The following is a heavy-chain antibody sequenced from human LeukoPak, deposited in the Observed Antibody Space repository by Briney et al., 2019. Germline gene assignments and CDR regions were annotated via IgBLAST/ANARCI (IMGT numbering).Heavy chain of an antibody. CDR3: ARGSAMAQKQLVRHFDS. CDR2: ISAYSGNT. V-gene: IGHV1-18*01. Sequence: ASVKVSCKASGYTFTSCGISWVRQAPGQGLEWMGWISAYSGNTKYAQKLQDRVTMTTDTSTTTAYMEVRSLTSDDTAVYYCARGSAMAQKQLVRHFDSWGQGTLVIVSS. CDR1: GYTFTSCG. D-gene: IGHD6-6*01. J-gene: IGHJ4*02.